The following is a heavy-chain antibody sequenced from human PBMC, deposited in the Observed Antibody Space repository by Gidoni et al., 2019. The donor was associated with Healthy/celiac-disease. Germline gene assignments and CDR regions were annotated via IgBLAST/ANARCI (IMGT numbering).Heavy chain of an antibody. D-gene: IGHD3-22*01. V-gene: IGHV3-9*01. CDR2: ISWNSGSI. Sequence: EVQLVESGGGLVQPGRSLRLSCAASGFTFDDYAMHWVRQAPGKGLVWVSGISWNSGSIGYADSVKGRFTISRDNAKNSLYLQMNSLRAEDTALYYCAKGDPSYYYGSSGYRWGQGTLVTVSS. CDR1: GFTFDDYA. CDR3: AKGDPSYYYGSSGYR. J-gene: IGHJ4*02.